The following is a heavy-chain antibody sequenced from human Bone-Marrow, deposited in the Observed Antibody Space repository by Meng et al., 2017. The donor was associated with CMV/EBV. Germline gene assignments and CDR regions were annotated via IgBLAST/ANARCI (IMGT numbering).Heavy chain of an antibody. CDR1: GFTFSSYA. D-gene: IGHD3-10*01. V-gene: IGHV3-23*01. CDR3: AKHLGDGDGIDV. CDR2: ISGSGGST. J-gene: IGHJ6*02. Sequence: GESLKISCAASGFTFSSYAMSWVRQAPGKGLEWVSAISGSGGSTYYPDSVKGRFTISRDNSTPTLYLQMNSLRAEETAVYYRAKHLGDGDGIDVWGQGTTVTVSS.